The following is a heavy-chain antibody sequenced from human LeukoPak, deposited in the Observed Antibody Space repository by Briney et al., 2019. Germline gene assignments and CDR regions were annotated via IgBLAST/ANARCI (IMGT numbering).Heavy chain of an antibody. Sequence: GRSLRLACAASGFNFKTYGMHWVRQAPGKGLEWVALISFDGRSEYYTDSVKSRFSISRDNSRNTLYLQMNSLRAGDTAVYFCASLGGGFFGEFFQRPSDYWGQGTLVTVSS. CDR2: ISFDGRSE. V-gene: IGHV3-30*03. CDR1: GFNFKTYG. J-gene: IGHJ4*02. CDR3: ASLGGGFFGEFFQRPSDY. D-gene: IGHD3-10*01.